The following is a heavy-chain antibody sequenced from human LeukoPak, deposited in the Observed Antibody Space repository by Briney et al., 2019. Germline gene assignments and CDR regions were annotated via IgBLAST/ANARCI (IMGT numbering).Heavy chain of an antibody. V-gene: IGHV1-2*02. J-gene: IGHJ4*02. D-gene: IGHD3-10*01. Sequence: ASVKVSCKASGYTFTGYYMHWVRQAPGQGLEWMGWINPNSGGPNYAQKFHGRVTMTRDTSISTAYMELSRLRSDDTAGYYCARDIWDYYGSGSAYWGQGTLVTVSS. CDR2: INPNSGGP. CDR3: ARDIWDYYGSGSAY. CDR1: GYTFTGYY.